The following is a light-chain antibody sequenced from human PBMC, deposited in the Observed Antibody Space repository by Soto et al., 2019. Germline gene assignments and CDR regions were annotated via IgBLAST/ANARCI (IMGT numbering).Light chain of an antibody. CDR1: QSLLHSNGYNY. CDR2: LGS. J-gene: IGKJ2*01. V-gene: IGKV2-28*01. CDR3: MQALKTPYT. Sequence: DIVMTQSPLSLPVTPGEPASISCRSSQSLLHSNGYNYLDWYLQKPGQSPQLLIYLGSNRASGVYDAXSGSGSGTDFTLKISRVEAEDVGVYYCMQALKTPYTFGQGTKLEIK.